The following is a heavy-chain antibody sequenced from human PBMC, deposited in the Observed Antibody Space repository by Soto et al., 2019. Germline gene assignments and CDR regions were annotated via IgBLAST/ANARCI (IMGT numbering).Heavy chain of an antibody. D-gene: IGHD3-10*01. J-gene: IGHJ4*02. CDR1: GGSFSGYH. CDR3: ARIPGYDYSEPHDY. Sequence: SETLSLTCAVYGGSFSGYHWTWIRQAPGRGLDWIGEITHRGSPTYKSSLKSRLTISVDTSKNQFSLNLRSVTAADTAVYYCARIPGYDYSEPHDYWAQGTLVTVSS. V-gene: IGHV4-34*01. CDR2: ITHRGSP.